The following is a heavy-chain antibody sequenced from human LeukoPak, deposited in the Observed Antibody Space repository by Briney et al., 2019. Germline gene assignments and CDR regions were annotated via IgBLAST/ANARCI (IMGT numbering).Heavy chain of an antibody. Sequence: EASVKVSCKASGYSFTGYYMHWVRQAPGQGLEWMGIINPSGGSTSYAQKFQGRVTMTRDTSTSTVYMELSSLRSEDTAVYYCARVGQWLVPQYWGQGTLVTVSS. D-gene: IGHD6-19*01. CDR2: INPSGGST. CDR1: GYSFTGYY. V-gene: IGHV1-46*01. CDR3: ARVGQWLVPQY. J-gene: IGHJ4*02.